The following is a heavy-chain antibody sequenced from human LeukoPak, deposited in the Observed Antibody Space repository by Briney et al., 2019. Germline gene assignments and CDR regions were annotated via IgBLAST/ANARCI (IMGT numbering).Heavy chain of an antibody. Sequence: TGGSLRLSCAASGFTFSSYGMHWVRQAPGKGLEWVAVIWYDGSNKYYADSVKGRFTIPRDNSKNTLYLQMNSLRAEDTAVYYCARDIYGDFYDRSFDYWGQGTLVTVSS. V-gene: IGHV3-33*01. J-gene: IGHJ4*02. CDR1: GFTFSSYG. CDR2: IWYDGSNK. D-gene: IGHD3-22*01. CDR3: ARDIYGDFYDRSFDY.